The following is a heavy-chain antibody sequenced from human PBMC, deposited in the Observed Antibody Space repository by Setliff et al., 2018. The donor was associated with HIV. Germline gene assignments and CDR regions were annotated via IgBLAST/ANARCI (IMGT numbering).Heavy chain of an antibody. CDR3: ARQVWLSDNHYYYYMDV. D-gene: IGHD2-21*01. J-gene: IGHJ6*03. V-gene: IGHV4-39*01. CDR1: GGSINNSDCN. CDR2: ANYIGST. Sequence: SETLSLTCTLSGGSINNSDCNWAWIRQTPGKGLEWIASANYIGSTYYSSLKSRAAISVDTSRSHFSLRLSSVTAADTATYYCARQVWLSDNHYYYYMDVWGKGATVTVSS.